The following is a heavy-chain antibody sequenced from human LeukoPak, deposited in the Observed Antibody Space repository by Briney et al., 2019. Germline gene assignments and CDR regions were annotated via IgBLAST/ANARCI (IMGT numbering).Heavy chain of an antibody. Sequence: PSETLSLTCAVSGGSISSSNWWSWVRQPAGKGLEWIGRIYTSGSTNYNPSLKSRVTMSVDTSKNQFSLKLSSVTAADTAVYYCARGRYFDYWGQGTLVTVSS. J-gene: IGHJ4*02. CDR2: IYTSGST. CDR1: GGSISSSNW. CDR3: ARGRYFDY. V-gene: IGHV4-4*07.